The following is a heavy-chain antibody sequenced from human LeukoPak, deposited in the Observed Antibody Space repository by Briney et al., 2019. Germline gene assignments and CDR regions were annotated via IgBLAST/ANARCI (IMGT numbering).Heavy chain of an antibody. J-gene: IGHJ4*02. V-gene: IGHV4-39*01. CDR2: IYYSGST. D-gene: IGHD6-13*01. CDR1: GGSISSSSYY. Sequence: PSETLSLTCTVSGGSISSSSYYWGWIPQPPGKGLEWIGSIYYSGSTYYNPSLKSRVTISVDTSKNQFSLKLSSVTAADTAVYYCARQGQYSSSWSDFDYWGQGTLVTVSS. CDR3: ARQGQYSSSWSDFDY.